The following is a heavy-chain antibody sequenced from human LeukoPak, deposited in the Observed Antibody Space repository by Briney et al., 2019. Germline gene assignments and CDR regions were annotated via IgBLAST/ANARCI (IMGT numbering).Heavy chain of an antibody. J-gene: IGHJ4*02. Sequence: GGSLRLCCAASGFTFSNYEMNWVRQAPGKGLEWISYISRTGSNIYYADSVKGRFTISRDNAKNSLYLQMNSLRAEDTAVYYCARTLVGATRPYYFDYWGQGTLVTVSS. D-gene: IGHD1-26*01. V-gene: IGHV3-48*03. CDR1: GFTFSNYE. CDR2: ISRTGSNI. CDR3: ARTLVGATRPYYFDY.